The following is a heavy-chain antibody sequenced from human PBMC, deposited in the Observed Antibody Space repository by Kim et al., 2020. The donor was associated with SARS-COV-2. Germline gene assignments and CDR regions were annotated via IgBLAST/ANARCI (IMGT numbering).Heavy chain of an antibody. D-gene: IGHD4-17*01. J-gene: IGHJ6*02. CDR3: AGYGDNRGYYYYAMDV. V-gene: IGHV3-53*01. CDR1: GFTVNSNY. Sequence: GGSLRLSCAASGFTVNSNYMNWVRQAPGRGWGWVSIIYGGGSTYYADSVKGRFTISRDISKNTLYLQMNSLRAEDTAVYYCAGYGDNRGYYYYAMDVWGQGTTVTVSS. CDR2: IYGGGST.